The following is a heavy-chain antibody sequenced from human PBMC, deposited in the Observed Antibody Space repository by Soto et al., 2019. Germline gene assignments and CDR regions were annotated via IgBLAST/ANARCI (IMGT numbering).Heavy chain of an antibody. CDR2: ISYDESNK. V-gene: IGHV3-30*18. D-gene: IGHD3-22*01. Sequence: QVQLVESGGGVVQPGRSLRLSCAASGFTFSSDCMHWVRQAPGKGLEWVAVISYDESNKYYADSVKGRFTISRDSSKNTLYLQMSSLRAEDTAVYYCTKGVVVITSYFQHWGQGTLVTVSS. CDR1: GFTFSSDC. CDR3: TKGVVVITSYFQH. J-gene: IGHJ1*01.